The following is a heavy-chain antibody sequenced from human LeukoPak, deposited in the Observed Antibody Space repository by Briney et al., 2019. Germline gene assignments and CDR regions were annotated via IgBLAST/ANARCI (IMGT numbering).Heavy chain of an antibody. CDR3: ARDDEQLHDAFDI. J-gene: IGHJ3*02. CDR2: ISSSSSYI. Sequence: GGSLRLSCAASGFTLSSYSMNWVRQAPGKGLEWVSSISSSSSYIYYADSVKGRFTISRDNAKNSLYLQMNSLRAEDTAVYYCARDDEQLHDAFDIWGQGTMVTVSS. CDR1: GFTLSSYS. V-gene: IGHV3-21*01. D-gene: IGHD6-13*01.